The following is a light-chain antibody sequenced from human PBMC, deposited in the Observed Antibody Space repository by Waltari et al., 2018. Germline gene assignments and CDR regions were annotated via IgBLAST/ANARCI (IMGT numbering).Light chain of an antibody. CDR3: SSYTSSSTPYV. V-gene: IGLV2-14*03. J-gene: IGLJ1*01. Sequence: QSALTQPASVSGSPGQSITISCTGTSSDVGGYNYVSWYQQHPGKAPKLMIYDVSNRPSGVSKRFYGSKAGNTASLTISGLQAEDEADYYCSSYTSSSTPYVFGTGTKVTVL. CDR2: DVS. CDR1: SSDVGGYNY.